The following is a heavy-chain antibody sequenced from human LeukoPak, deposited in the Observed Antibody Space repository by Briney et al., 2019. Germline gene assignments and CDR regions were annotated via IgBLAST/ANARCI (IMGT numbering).Heavy chain of an antibody. CDR1: GGTFSSYA. D-gene: IGHD3-22*01. Sequence: SVKVSCKASGGTFSSYAISWVRRAPGQGLEWMGGIIPIFGTANYAQKFQGRVTITADESTSTAYMELSSLRSEDTAVYYCARDFERYYYDSSGYEPHYFDYWGQGTLVTVSS. CDR2: IIPIFGTA. CDR3: ARDFERYYYDSSGYEPHYFDY. J-gene: IGHJ4*02. V-gene: IGHV1-69*13.